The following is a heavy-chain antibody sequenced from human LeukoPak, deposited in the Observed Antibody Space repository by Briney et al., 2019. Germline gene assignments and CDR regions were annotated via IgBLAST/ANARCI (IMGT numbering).Heavy chain of an antibody. D-gene: IGHD1-1*01. CDR1: GFTFSRYW. V-gene: IGHV3-7*03. J-gene: IGHJ4*02. CDR2: IKQGGGEI. Sequence: GGSLRLSCAASGFTFSRYWMSWVRQVPRKGLEWVANIKQGGGEIYYVDSVKGRFTISRDNAKNSLYLQMDSLRVEDTAVYYCAKGKRYPDYWGQGTLVTVSS. CDR3: AKGKRYPDY.